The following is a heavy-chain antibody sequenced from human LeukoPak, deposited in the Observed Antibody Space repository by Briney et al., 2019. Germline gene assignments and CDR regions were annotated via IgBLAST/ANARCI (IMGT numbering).Heavy chain of an antibody. J-gene: IGHJ4*02. CDR3: ATYSNDFWSGQHFFDF. CDR2: ISYSGST. CDR1: GASMSTYY. V-gene: IGHV4-59*01. Sequence: SETLSLTCTVSGASMSTYYWSWIRQPPGKGLEWIGYISYSGSTNFNPSLKSRVTISVDTSKNQFSLRPNSVTAADTAVFYCATYSNDFWSGQHFFDFWGQGILVAVSS. D-gene: IGHD3-3*01.